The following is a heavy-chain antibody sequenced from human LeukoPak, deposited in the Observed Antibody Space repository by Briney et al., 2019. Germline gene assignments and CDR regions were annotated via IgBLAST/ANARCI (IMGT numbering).Heavy chain of an antibody. CDR2: IWYDGSNK. D-gene: IGHD2-21*02. CDR1: GFTFSSYG. J-gene: IGHJ4*02. V-gene: IGHV3-33*01. CDR3: ARGAPLAYCGGDCSRLLDY. Sequence: GGSLRLSCAASGFTFSSYGMHWVRRAPGKGLEWVAVIWYDGSNKYYADSVKGRFTISRDNSKNTLYLQMNSLRAEDTAVYYCARGAPLAYCGGDCSRLLDYWGQGTLVTVSS.